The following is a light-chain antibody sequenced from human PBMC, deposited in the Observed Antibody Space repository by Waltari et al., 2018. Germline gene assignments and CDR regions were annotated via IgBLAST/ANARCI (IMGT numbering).Light chain of an antibody. Sequence: EIVSTQSPATLSLSPGDTGTLSCRASQDISTDLAWYQHRPGQPPRLLVYDVYNRAAGIPPRFSGSGSGTDFTLTISSLEPEDLAVYFCQQRSLWPRTFGPGTKVEI. CDR2: DVY. CDR3: QQRSLWPRT. V-gene: IGKV3-11*01. CDR1: QDISTD. J-gene: IGKJ1*01.